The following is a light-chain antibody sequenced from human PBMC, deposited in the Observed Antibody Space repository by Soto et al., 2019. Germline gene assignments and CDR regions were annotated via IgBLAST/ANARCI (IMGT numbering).Light chain of an antibody. CDR3: QQYNTFWT. J-gene: IGKJ1*01. CDR2: KTS. CDR1: QSVSSK. Sequence: DIQMTQSPSTLFASEGDRVTITCRASQSVSSKLAWYQQKPGKAPKLLIYKTSSLQSGVPSRFSGSGSGTEFTLTISSLQPDDFATYYCQQYNTFWTFGQGTKVEIK. V-gene: IGKV1-5*03.